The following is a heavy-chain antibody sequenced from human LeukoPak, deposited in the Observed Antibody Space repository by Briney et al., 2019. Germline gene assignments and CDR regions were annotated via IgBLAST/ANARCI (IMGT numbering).Heavy chain of an antibody. D-gene: IGHD7-27*01. CDR3: ARDSWGRFDY. CDR1: AVSITSGTYY. Sequence: SETLSLTCTVSAVSITSGTYYWTWIRQPAGKGLEWIGRIYSTGRVNYNPSLKSRVTILSDVSKNQFSLNLTSVTAADTAVYYCARDSWGRFDYWGQGTLVAVSS. J-gene: IGHJ4*02. CDR2: IYSTGRV. V-gene: IGHV4-61*10.